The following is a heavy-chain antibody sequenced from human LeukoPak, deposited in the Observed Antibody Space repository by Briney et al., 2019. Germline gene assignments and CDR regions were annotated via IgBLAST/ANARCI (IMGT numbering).Heavy chain of an antibody. V-gene: IGHV4-59*01. CDR1: GGSISSYY. CDR3: ARRRGATTHYFDY. J-gene: IGHJ4*02. CDR2: IYYSGST. D-gene: IGHD1-26*01. Sequence: SETLSLTCTVSGGSISSYYWSWIRQPPGKGLEWIGYIYYSGSTNYNPSLKGRVTISVDTSKNQFSLKLSSVTAADTAVYYCARRRGATTHYFDYWGQGTLVTVSS.